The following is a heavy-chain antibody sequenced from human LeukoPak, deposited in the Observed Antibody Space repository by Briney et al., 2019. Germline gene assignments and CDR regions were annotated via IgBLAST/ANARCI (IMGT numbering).Heavy chain of an antibody. CDR1: GLTSNMYW. D-gene: IGHD4-23*01. CDR3: ARDAGYGGNSDY. Sequence: GGSLRLSCAASGLTSNMYWMTWVRQAPGKGLESVAYINKDGSDKYYVDSVKGRFTVSRDNAKNSLYLQMNSLRAEDTAVYYCARDAGYGGNSDYWGQGTLVTVSS. CDR2: INKDGSDK. J-gene: IGHJ4*02. V-gene: IGHV3-7*01.